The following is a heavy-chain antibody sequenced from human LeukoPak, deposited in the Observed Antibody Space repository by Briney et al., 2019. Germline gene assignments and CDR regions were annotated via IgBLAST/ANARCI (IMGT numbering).Heavy chain of an antibody. CDR2: IWYDGSHE. V-gene: IGHV3-33*01. CDR3: AREIGSRWYYLDS. Sequence: PGGSLRLSCAASGFTFSVYGMNWVRQAPGKGLEWVAVIWYDGSHEYYADSVKGRFTISRDNSKNTLYLQMDSLRAEDTAVYYCAREIGSRWYYLDSWGQGTLVTVSA. J-gene: IGHJ4*02. CDR1: GFTFSVYG. D-gene: IGHD2-15*01.